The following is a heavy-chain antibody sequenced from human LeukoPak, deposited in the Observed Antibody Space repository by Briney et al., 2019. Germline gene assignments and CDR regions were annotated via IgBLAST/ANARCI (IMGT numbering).Heavy chain of an antibody. CDR3: ARASGLGTTKVVDY. D-gene: IGHD1-26*01. CDR1: GFTFSSHC. V-gene: IGHV3-74*01. Sequence: GGSLRLSCAASGFTFSSHCMHWVRQVPGKGLVWVSRGNSDGSSTSYADSVKGRFTISRDNAKDTLYLQMNSLRAEDTAVYYCARASGLGTTKVVDYWGQGTLVTVSS. CDR2: GNSDGSST. J-gene: IGHJ4*02.